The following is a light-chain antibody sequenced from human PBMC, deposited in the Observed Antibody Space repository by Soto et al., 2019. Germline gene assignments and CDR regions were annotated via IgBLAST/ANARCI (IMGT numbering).Light chain of an antibody. V-gene: IGKV3-15*01. Sequence: EIVMTQSPATLSVSPGERATLSCRASQSVSSNLAWYHQKPGQAPRLLIYGASTRATGIPARISGSGSGTEFTLAISSLQSEDVAVYYCQQYNNWPPGTFGQGTKLEIK. CDR1: QSVSSN. CDR3: QQYNNWPPGT. J-gene: IGKJ2*02. CDR2: GAS.